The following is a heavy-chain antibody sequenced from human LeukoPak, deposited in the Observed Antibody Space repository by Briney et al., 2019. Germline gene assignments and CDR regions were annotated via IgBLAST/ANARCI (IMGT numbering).Heavy chain of an antibody. CDR3: ARFQSRLYYYYYMDV. Sequence: SETLSLTCTVSGYSISSGYYWGWIRQPPGKGLEWIGSIYHSGSTCYNPSLKSRVTISVDTSKNQFSLKLSSVTAADTAVYYCARFQSRLYYYYYMDVWGKGTTVTVSS. V-gene: IGHV4-38-2*02. CDR1: GYSISSGYY. J-gene: IGHJ6*03. CDR2: IYHSGST.